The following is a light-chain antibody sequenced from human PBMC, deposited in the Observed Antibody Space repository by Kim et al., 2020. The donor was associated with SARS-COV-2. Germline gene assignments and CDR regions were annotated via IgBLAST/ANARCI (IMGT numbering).Light chain of an antibody. CDR2: EEK. Sequence: PRKKGKITWPGGAMPKKKAFLEPQKASQGPGVGILEEKKRPLRIPERFSGSSSGTMATLTISGAQVEDEADYYCFSPDSSGDQRAFGGGTQLTVL. V-gene: IGLV3-10*01. CDR3: FSPDSSGDQRA. J-gene: IGLJ3*02. CDR1: AMPKKK.